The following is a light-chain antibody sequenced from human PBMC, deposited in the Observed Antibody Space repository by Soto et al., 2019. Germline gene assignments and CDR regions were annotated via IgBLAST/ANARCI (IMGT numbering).Light chain of an antibody. J-gene: IGKJ2*01. CDR3: QQYSSSWYT. CDR1: QSVSINS. CDR2: GAS. V-gene: IGKV3-20*01. Sequence: EVVLTQSPDTLPLSPGERATLSCRASQSVSINSLVWYQQKPGQAPRLLIHGASNRATGIPDRFSASGSGTDFTLTISRLEPEDFAMYYCQQYSSSWYTFGQGTKVEVK.